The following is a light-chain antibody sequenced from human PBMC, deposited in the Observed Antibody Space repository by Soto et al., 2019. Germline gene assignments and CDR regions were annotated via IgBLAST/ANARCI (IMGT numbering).Light chain of an antibody. Sequence: QAVLTQPASVSGSPGQSITISCTGTSSDVGAYNYVSWYQQHPGKAPKLIIYEVSDRPSGVSNRFSGSKSGNTASLTISGLQAEDEADYYCSSFAGSRVLVLDGGTKVTVL. CDR3: SSFAGSRVLV. V-gene: IGLV2-14*03. J-gene: IGLJ2*01. CDR2: EVS. CDR1: SSDVGAYNY.